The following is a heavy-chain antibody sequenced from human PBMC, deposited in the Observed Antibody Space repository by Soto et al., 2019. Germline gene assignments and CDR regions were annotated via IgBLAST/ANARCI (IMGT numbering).Heavy chain of an antibody. D-gene: IGHD3-10*01. Sequence: GASVKVSCKASGYTFTSYAMHWVRQAPGQRLEWMGWINAGNGNTKYSQKFQGRVTITRDTSASTAYMELSSLRSEDTAVYYCAGGKFYYGSGSYLVCFHPGGQGTLVTVS. CDR1: GYTFTSYA. CDR2: INAGNGNT. J-gene: IGHJ5*02. V-gene: IGHV1-3*01. CDR3: AGGKFYYGSGSYLVCFHP.